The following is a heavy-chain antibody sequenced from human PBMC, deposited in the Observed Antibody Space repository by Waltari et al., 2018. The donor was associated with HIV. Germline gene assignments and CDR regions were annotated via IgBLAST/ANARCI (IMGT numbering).Heavy chain of an antibody. CDR1: GYTFTGYY. CDR2: INPNRGDT. D-gene: IGHD3-10*01. J-gene: IGHJ4*02. Sequence: QVQLVQSGAAVKSPGDSVKVSCKASGYTFTGYYIHWVRQAPRQGLEWMGWINPNRGDTNYAQKFQGRDIMTRDTSINTVYMELSRLTSDDTAVYYCTRVGFGSGTYYFPGGYWGQGTLVTVSS. V-gene: IGHV1-2*02. CDR3: TRVGFGSGTYYFPGGY.